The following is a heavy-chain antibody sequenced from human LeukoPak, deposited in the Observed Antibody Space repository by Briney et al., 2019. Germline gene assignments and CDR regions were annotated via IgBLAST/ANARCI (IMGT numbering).Heavy chain of an antibody. CDR2: INWNGGST. D-gene: IGHD4-11*01. Sequence: TGGSLRLSCAASGFTFDDYGMSWVRQAPGKGLEWVSGINWNGGSTGYADSVKGRFTISRDHAKNSLYLQMNSLRAEDTALYYCARGMTTETDYWGQGTLVTVSS. CDR3: ARGMTTETDY. J-gene: IGHJ4*02. CDR1: GFTFDDYG. V-gene: IGHV3-20*04.